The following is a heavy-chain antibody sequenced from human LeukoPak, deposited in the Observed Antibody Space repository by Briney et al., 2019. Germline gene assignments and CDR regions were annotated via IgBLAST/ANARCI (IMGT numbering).Heavy chain of an antibody. D-gene: IGHD3/OR15-3a*01. CDR2: ISGSGGST. CDR3: ANGGNSNDLDY. Sequence: PGGSLGLSCAASGLTFSSYAMSWVRQAPGKGLEWVSAISGSGGSTYYADSVKGRFTISRDNSKNTLYLQMNSLRAEDTAVYYCANGGNSNDLDYWGQGTLVTVSS. J-gene: IGHJ4*02. CDR1: GLTFSSYA. V-gene: IGHV3-23*01.